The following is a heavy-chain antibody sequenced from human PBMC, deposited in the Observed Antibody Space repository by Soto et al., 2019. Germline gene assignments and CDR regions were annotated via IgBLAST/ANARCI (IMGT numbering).Heavy chain of an antibody. V-gene: IGHV5-51*01. J-gene: IGHJ4*02. CDR1: GYNFRTFW. CDR2: IYPDDSET. CDR3: ERGSTNGGEGYFDF. Sequence: GESLKISCSTSGYNFRTFWIGWLRQMPGKGLEWMGLIYPDDSETKYSPSFEGQVTMSSDSYISATYLQWSSLQASDTAIYYCERGSTNGGEGYFDFWGQGTLVTVSS. D-gene: IGHD2-8*01.